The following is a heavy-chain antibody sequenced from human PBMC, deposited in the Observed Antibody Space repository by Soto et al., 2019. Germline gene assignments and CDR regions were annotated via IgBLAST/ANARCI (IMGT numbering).Heavy chain of an antibody. CDR2: INHSGST. CDR3: ARGLLTTAYIYYSSGLEV. CDR1: GGSFSGYY. D-gene: IGHD1-1*01. J-gene: IGHJ6*02. V-gene: IGHV4-34*01. Sequence: QVQLQQWGAGLLKPSETLSLTCAVYGGSFSGYYWSWIRQPPGKGLEWIGEINHSGSTNYNPSLQSLVTISVDTSKNQCALKLSSVTAADTDVYYCARGLLTTAYIYYSSGLEVWGQGTTVTVSS.